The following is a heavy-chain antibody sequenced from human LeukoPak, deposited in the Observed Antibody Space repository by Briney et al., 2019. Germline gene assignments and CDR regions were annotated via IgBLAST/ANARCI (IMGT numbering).Heavy chain of an antibody. CDR3: ARRGGYSSSRPRYFDY. J-gene: IGHJ4*02. Sequence: SESLSLTCAAYGGSFSGYYWSWIRQPPGKGLDWIGEINHSGSTTYYPSLKSRVTISVDTSKKQFSLKLSSGTAADTAVYYCARRGGYSSSRPRYFDYWGQGTLVTVSS. CDR1: GGSFSGYY. D-gene: IGHD6-13*01. V-gene: IGHV4-34*01. CDR2: INHSGST.